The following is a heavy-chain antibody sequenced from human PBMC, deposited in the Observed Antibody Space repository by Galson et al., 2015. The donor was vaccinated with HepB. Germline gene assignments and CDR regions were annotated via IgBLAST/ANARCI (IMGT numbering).Heavy chain of an antibody. D-gene: IGHD3-16*01. Sequence: SLRLSCAASGFTFSNSAMNWVRQAPGKSLEWLSVITATGSTTYYADSVKGRFTISRDISKNTLYVQMNSLRADDTALYYCVKGGPDEILDYWGQGTLVTVSA. J-gene: IGHJ4*02. CDR1: GFTFSNSA. CDR2: ITATGSTT. V-gene: IGHV3-23*01. CDR3: VKGGPDEILDY.